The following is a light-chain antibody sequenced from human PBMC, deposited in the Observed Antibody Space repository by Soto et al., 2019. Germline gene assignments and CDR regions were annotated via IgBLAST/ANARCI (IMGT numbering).Light chain of an antibody. CDR3: SSDTSSSTLYV. CDR1: SSDVGGYNY. J-gene: IGLJ1*01. V-gene: IGLV2-14*01. CDR2: DLS. Sequence: QSVLAQPASVSGSPGQSITISCTGTSSDVGGYNYVSWYQQHPGKAPKLMIYDLSNRPSGVSNGFSGSKSGNTASLTISGLKAEDETDNYCSSDTSSSTLYVYGTGTTVTVL.